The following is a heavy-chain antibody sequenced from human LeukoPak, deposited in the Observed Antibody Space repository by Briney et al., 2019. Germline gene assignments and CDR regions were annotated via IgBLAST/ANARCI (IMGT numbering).Heavy chain of an antibody. V-gene: IGHV1-69*05. D-gene: IGHD6-19*01. CDR3: ARARGIAVAGMEDY. CDR2: IIPIFGTA. Sequence: SVKVSCKASGGTFSSYAISWVRQAPGQGLEWMGGIIPIFGTANYAQKFQGRVTMTRDMSTSTVYMELSSLRSEDTAVYYCARARGIAVAGMEDYWGQGTLVTVSS. CDR1: GGTFSSYA. J-gene: IGHJ4*02.